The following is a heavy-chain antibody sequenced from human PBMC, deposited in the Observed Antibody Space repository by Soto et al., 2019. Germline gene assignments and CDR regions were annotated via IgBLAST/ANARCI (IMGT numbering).Heavy chain of an antibody. CDR1: GFTFSNYV. J-gene: IGHJ6*02. V-gene: IGHV3-30*18. D-gene: IGHD3-22*01. CDR3: AKDDKYFGMEA. Sequence: QVQLVESGGGVVQPGRSLRLSCAASGFTFSNYVMQWVRQAPGKGLEWVAVISYDGSKKFYADSVKGRFTIFRDNFNNTVHLQMNSLRGEDTAVYYCAKDDKYFGMEAWGQGTTVTVSS. CDR2: ISYDGSKK.